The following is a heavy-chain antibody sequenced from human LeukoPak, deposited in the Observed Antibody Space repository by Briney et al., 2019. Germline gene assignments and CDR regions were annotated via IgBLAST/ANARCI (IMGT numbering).Heavy chain of an antibody. CDR1: GFTFSSYG. D-gene: IGHD3-10*01. J-gene: IGHJ4*02. V-gene: IGHV3-30*02. CDR3: AKEKEDHNVLLWFGESEYYFDY. CDR2: IRYDGSNK. Sequence: PGGSLRLSCAASGFTFSSYGMHWVRQAPGKGLEWVAFIRYDGSNKYYADSVKGRFTISRDNSKNTLYLQMNSLRAEDTAVYYCAKEKEDHNVLLWFGESEYYFDYWGQGTLVTVSS.